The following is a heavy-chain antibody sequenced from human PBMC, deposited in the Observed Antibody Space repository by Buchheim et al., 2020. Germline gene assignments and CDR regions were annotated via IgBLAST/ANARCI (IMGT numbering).Heavy chain of an antibody. CDR3: ATGKTYYDYVWGSYRPPNY. CDR1: GGSFSGYY. V-gene: IGHV4-34*01. D-gene: IGHD3-16*02. Sequence: QVQLQQWGAGLLKPSETLSLTCAVYGGSFSGYYWSWIRQPPGKGLEWIGEINHSGSTNYNPSLKSRVTISVDTSKNQSSLKLSSVTAADTAVYYCATGKTYYDYVWGSYRPPNYWGQGTL. J-gene: IGHJ4*02. CDR2: INHSGST.